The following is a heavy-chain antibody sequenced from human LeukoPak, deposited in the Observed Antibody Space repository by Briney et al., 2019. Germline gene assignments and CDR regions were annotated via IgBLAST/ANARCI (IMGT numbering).Heavy chain of an antibody. Sequence: SETLSPTCAVSGGSISSSNWWSWGRQPPGKGLEWIGEIYHSGSTYYNPSLKSRVTISVDTSKNQFSLKLSSVTAADTAVYYCARDSSIGQQGDYWGQGTLVIVSS. J-gene: IGHJ4*02. CDR2: IYHSGST. CDR1: GGSISSSNW. CDR3: ARDSSIGQQGDY. V-gene: IGHV4-4*02. D-gene: IGHD6-13*01.